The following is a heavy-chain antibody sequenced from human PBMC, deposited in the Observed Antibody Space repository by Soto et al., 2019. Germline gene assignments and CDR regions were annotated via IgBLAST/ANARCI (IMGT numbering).Heavy chain of an antibody. J-gene: IGHJ6*02. D-gene: IGHD3-22*01. CDR1: GCSISSYY. V-gene: IGHV4-59*01. Sequence: PSETLSLTCTVSGCSISSYYWSWIRQPPGKGLEWIGYIYYSGSTNYNPSLKSRVTISVDTSKNQFSLKLSSVTAADTAVYYCARDYYDKYYYGMDVWGQGTTVTVSS. CDR2: IYYSGST. CDR3: ARDYYDKYYYGMDV.